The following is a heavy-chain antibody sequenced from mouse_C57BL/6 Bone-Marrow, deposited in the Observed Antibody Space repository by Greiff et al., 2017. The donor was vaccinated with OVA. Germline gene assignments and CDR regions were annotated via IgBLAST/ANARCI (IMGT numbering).Heavy chain of an antibody. CDR3: ARRYGNYGFAY. CDR1: GFTFSDYY. D-gene: IGHD2-10*02. J-gene: IGHJ3*01. V-gene: IGHV5-12*01. Sequence: EVQLVESGGGLVQPGGSLKLSCAASGFTFSDYYMYWVRQTPEKRLEWVAYISNGGGSTYYPDTVKGRFTITRDNAKNTLYLQMSRLKSEDTAMYYCARRYGNYGFAYWGQGTLVTVSA. CDR2: ISNGGGST.